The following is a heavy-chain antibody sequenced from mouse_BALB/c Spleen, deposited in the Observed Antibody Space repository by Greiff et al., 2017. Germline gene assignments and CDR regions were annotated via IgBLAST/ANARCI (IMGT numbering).Heavy chain of an antibody. J-gene: IGHJ4*01. CDR3: AGGNLYYYAMDY. V-gene: IGHV5-17*02. Sequence: DVKLVESGGGLVQPGGSRKLSCAASGFTFSSFGMHWVRQAPEKGLEWVAYISSGSSTIYYADTVKGRFTISRDNPKNTLFLQMTSLRSEDTAMYYCAGGNLYYYAMDYWGQGTSVTVSS. CDR2: ISSGSSTI. D-gene: IGHD2-1*01. CDR1: GFTFSSFG.